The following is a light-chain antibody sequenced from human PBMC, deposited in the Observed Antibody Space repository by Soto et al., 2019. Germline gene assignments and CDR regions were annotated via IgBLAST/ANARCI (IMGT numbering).Light chain of an antibody. CDR2: EVS. Sequence: QSALTQPASVSGSPGQSITISCTGTSSDIGDYHYVSWYQQHPGKAPILIIYEVSNRPSGVSNRFSGSKSGNTASLTISGLQAEDEADYYCSSYIGTSATVFGGGTQLTVL. CDR3: SSYIGTSATV. V-gene: IGLV2-14*01. CDR1: SSDIGDYHY. J-gene: IGLJ7*01.